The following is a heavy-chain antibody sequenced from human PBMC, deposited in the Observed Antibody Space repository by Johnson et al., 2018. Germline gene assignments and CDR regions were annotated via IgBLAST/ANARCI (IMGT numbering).Heavy chain of an antibody. J-gene: IGHJ3*02. CDR2: IGSAGDT. D-gene: IGHD1-1*01. Sequence: VQLVESGGGFVQPGGSLRLSCAASGFTFSYYDMHWVRQVTGKGLEWVSSIGSAGDTYYPVPVKGRFTTPKENAETSLYLQMNSLRTEDTAVYYCTRSQLGISALDIWGQGTMVTVSS. CDR3: TRSQLGISALDI. CDR1: GFTFSYYD. V-gene: IGHV3-13*01.